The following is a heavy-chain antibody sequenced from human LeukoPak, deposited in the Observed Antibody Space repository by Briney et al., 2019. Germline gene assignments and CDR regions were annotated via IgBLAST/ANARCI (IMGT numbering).Heavy chain of an antibody. CDR2: ISYDGSNK. CDR3: TKDKGGAEIYAFDG. CDR1: GFTFSSYC. Sequence: PGRSLRLSCAASGFTFSSYCMHWVRQPPGRGLEWVAVISYDGSNKYYADSVKDRFTISRDNSKNTLNLQMNGLRAEDWAVECCTKDKGGAEIYAFDGWGQRTMVTVAS. V-gene: IGHV3-30*18. J-gene: IGHJ3*01. D-gene: IGHD2-15*01.